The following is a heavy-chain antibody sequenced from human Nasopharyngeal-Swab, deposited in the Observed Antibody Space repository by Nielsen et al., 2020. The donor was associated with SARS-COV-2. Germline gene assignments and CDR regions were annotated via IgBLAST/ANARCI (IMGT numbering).Heavy chain of an antibody. J-gene: IGHJ4*02. CDR3: ARDRWFGEFLSFDY. CDR2: ISSSSSYI. Sequence: WIRQPPGKGLEWVSSISSSSSYIYYADSVKGRFTISRDNAKNSLYLQMNSLRVEDTAVYYCARDRWFGEFLSFDYWGQGTLVTVSS. V-gene: IGHV3-21*01. D-gene: IGHD3-10*01.